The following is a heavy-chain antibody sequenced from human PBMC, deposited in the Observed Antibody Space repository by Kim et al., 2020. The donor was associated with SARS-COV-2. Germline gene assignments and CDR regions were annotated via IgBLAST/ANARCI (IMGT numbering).Heavy chain of an antibody. CDR3: ARHFSGDYYWDYYYYGMDV. CDR1: GGSISPYY. D-gene: IGHD1-26*01. CDR2: IFFTGST. J-gene: IGHJ6*02. Sequence: SETLSLTCTVSGGSISPYYWSWIRQPPGKGLEWIGYIFFTGSTTYNPSLKTRVTMSVYTSTNQFSLRLISVTAADTAVYYCARHFSGDYYWDYYYYGMDVWGQGTTVTVSS. V-gene: IGHV4-59*08.